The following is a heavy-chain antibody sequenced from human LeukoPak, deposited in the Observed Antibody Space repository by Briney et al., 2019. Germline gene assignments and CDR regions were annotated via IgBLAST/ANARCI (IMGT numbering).Heavy chain of an antibody. D-gene: IGHD1-26*01. CDR3: ARALIVGATGEYYLDY. Sequence: GGSLRLSCTASGFTFGDYAMSWFRQAPGKGLEWVANIKQDGSEKYYVDSVKGRFTISRDNAKNSLYLQMNSLRAEDTAVYYCARALIVGATGEYYLDYWGQGTLVTVSS. J-gene: IGHJ4*02. CDR1: GFTFGDYA. V-gene: IGHV3-7*03. CDR2: IKQDGSEK.